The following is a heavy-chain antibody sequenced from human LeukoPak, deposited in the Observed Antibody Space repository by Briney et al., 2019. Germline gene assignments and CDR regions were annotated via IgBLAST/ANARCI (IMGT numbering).Heavy chain of an antibody. J-gene: IGHJ4*02. CDR2: MQSTGNS. V-gene: IGHV4-59*01. D-gene: IGHD5-18*01. Sequence: PSETLSLTCSVSGDSISTYHWNWIRKPLRKGLEWIGYMQSTGNSNYNPSLKSRVSMSVETSTNRIVLYLSSVTAADTAVYFCARDKRHSYGRYFDHWGQGLLVTVSS. CDR1: GDSISTYH. CDR3: ARDKRHSYGRYFDH.